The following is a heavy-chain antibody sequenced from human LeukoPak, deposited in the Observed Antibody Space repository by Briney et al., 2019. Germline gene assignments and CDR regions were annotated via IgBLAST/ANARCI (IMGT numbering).Heavy chain of an antibody. J-gene: IGHJ5*02. CDR2: IYYSGST. V-gene: IGHV4-31*03. D-gene: IGHD2-15*01. CDR3: ASNRGGYCSGGSCYDP. CDR1: GGSISSGGYY. Sequence: SETLSLTCTVSGGSISSGGYYWSWIRQHPGKGLEWIGYIYYSGSTYYNPSLKSRVTISVDTSKNQFSLKLSSVTAADTAVYYCASNRGGYCSGGSCYDPWGQGTLVTVSS.